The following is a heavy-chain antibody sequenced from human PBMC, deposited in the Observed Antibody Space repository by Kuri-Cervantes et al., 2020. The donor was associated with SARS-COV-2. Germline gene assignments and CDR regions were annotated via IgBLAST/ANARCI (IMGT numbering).Heavy chain of an antibody. D-gene: IGHD2-15*01. CDR2: ISYDGSKK. V-gene: IGHV3-33*05. CDR3: ARGGLCSGGSCYHYSYYMDV. Sequence: GESLKISCAASGFTFSDYVLHWVRQAPGKGLEWVAVISYDGSKKYFADSVKGRFTISRDNSKNSLYLHMDSLRAEDSAVYSCARGGLCSGGSCYHYSYYMDVWGKGTTVTVSS. CDR1: GFTFSDYV. J-gene: IGHJ6*03.